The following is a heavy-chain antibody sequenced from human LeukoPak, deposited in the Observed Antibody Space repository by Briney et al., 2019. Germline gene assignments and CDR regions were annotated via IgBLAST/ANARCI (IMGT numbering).Heavy chain of an antibody. CDR2: IYPRDGST. J-gene: IGHJ4*02. Sequence: ASVKVSCKASGDTFTSYLMHWMRQAPGQGLEWMGMIYPRDGSTSYAQKFQGRVTVTRDTSTSTVHMELSGLRSEDTAVYYCAGDQEGFDYWGQGTLVTVSS. CDR1: GDTFTSYL. CDR3: AGDQEGFDY. V-gene: IGHV1-46*01.